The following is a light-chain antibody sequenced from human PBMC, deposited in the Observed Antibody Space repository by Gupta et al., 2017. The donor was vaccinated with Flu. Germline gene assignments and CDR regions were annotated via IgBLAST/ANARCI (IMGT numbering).Light chain of an antibody. CDR3: QQDNNWPKT. CDR1: HSVVVN. CDR2: GAS. Sequence: PATLSVSPGERATLSCRASHSVVVNLAWYQQKGGQAPRLLIYGASTRATDIPARFSGSGSGTEFTLTISSLQSEDFAVYYCQQDNNWPKTFGQGTRLEMK. J-gene: IGKJ2*01. V-gene: IGKV3-15*01.